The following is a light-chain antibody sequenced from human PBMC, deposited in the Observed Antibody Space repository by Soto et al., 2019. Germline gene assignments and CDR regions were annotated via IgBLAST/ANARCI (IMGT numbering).Light chain of an antibody. CDR2: KVS. V-gene: IGKV2-30*01. J-gene: IGKJ2*01. CDR3: MQRAHCRST. Sequence: DVVLTQSPLSLPVTLGQPASISCRASQSLVYSDGTTYLNWFHQRPGQSPRRLIYKVSTRDSGGPAGSSGGGSGTLFTLKISRVEDEDVGGYYCMQRAHCRSTFGQGTKVEI. CDR1: QSLVYSDGTTY.